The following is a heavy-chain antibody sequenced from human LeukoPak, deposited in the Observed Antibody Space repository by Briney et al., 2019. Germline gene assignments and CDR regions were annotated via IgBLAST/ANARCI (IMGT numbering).Heavy chain of an antibody. CDR2: ITGSGDST. Sequence: GGSLRLSCAASGFTFSSYAMSWVRQAPGKGLEWVSAITGSGDSTYYADPVKGRFTISRDNSKNTLYLQMNSLRAEDTAVYYCAKVGRGTWYFDYWGQGTLVTVSS. J-gene: IGHJ4*02. CDR3: AKVGRGTWYFDY. V-gene: IGHV3-23*01. CDR1: GFTFSSYA. D-gene: IGHD1-1*01.